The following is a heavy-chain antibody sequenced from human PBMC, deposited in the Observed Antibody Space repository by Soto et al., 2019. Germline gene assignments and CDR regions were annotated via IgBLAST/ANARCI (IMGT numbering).Heavy chain of an antibody. V-gene: IGHV3-9*01. CDR2: ISWNSGSI. D-gene: IGHD3-22*01. J-gene: IGHJ3*02. CDR3: AKPQIPSYYYDSSGYYSDAFDI. CDR1: GFTFDDYA. Sequence: GGSLRLSCAASGFTFDDYAMHWVRQAPGKGLEWVSGISWNSGSIGYADSVKGRFTISRDNAKNSLYLQMNSLRAEDTALYYCAKPQIPSYYYDSSGYYSDAFDIWGQGTMVTV.